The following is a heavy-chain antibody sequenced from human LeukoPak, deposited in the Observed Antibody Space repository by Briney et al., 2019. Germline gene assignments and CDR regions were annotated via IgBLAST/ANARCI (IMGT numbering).Heavy chain of an antibody. J-gene: IGHJ1*01. D-gene: IGHD6-13*01. CDR1: GDSISNTNYF. V-gene: IGHV4-39*07. CDR2: ISYGRST. CDR3: ARDDLTYSSSYFQH. Sequence: PSETQSLTCTVSGDSISNTNYFWGWVRQPPGKRHEWIGSISYGRSTYYNPSLMSRVTLSADTSTNQFSLKVSSVTAADTAVYYCARDDLTYSSSYFQHWGQGTLVTVSS.